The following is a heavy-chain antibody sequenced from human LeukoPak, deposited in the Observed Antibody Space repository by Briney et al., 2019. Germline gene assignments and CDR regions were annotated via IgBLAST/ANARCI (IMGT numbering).Heavy chain of an antibody. V-gene: IGHV3-21*01. CDR1: GFTFSSYS. Sequence: GGSLRLSCAASGFTFSSYSMNWVRQAPGKGLEWVSSISSSSSYIYYADSVKGRFTISRDNAKNSLYLQMNSLRAEDTAVYYCAKVSGYSNYFDYWGQGTLVTVSS. CDR2: ISSSSSYI. D-gene: IGHD5-12*01. CDR3: AKVSGYSNYFDY. J-gene: IGHJ4*02.